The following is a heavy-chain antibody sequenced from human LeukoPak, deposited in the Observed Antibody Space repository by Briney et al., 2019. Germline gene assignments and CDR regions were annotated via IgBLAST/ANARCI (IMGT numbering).Heavy chain of an antibody. J-gene: IGHJ4*02. CDR2: FDPEDGET. Sequence: ASVKVSCKVSGYTLTELSMHWVRQAPGKGLEWMGGFDPEDGETIYAQNFQGRVTMTEDTSTDTAYMELSSLRSEDTAVYYCATAGLTTVTTGFDYWGQGTLVTVSS. CDR3: ATAGLTTVTTGFDY. D-gene: IGHD4-17*01. CDR1: GYTLTELS. V-gene: IGHV1-24*01.